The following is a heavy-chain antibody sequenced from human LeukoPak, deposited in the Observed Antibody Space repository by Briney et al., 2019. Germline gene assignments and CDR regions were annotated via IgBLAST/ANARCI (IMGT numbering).Heavy chain of an antibody. V-gene: IGHV4-59*11. J-gene: IGHJ4*02. CDR3: ARYDSSGYSIEY. Sequence: SETLSLTCTVSGGAISSHYWSWIRQPPGKGLEWIGYTYFSGNINYNPSLKSRVTISVDTSKTHFSLKLSSVTAADTAVYYCARYDSSGYSIEYWGQGTHVTVAS. CDR2: TYFSGNI. D-gene: IGHD3-22*01. CDR1: GGAISSHY.